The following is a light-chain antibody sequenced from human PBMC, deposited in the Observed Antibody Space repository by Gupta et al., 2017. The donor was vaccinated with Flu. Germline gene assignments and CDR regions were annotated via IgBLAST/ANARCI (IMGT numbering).Light chain of an antibody. J-gene: IGLJ2*01. CDR3: QSADSSGTYVV. V-gene: IGLV3-25*02. CDR1: ALPKQY. CDR2: KDS. Sequence: SYELTQPPSVSVSPGQTARITCPGDALPKQYAYWYQQKPGQAPVFVIYKDSERPSGIPERFSGSSSGTTVTLTISGVQAEDEADYYCQSADSSGTYVVFGGGTKLTVL.